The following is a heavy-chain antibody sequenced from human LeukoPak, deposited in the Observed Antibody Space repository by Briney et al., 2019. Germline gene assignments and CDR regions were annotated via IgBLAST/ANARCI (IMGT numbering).Heavy chain of an antibody. J-gene: IGHJ4*02. Sequence: GGSLRLSCAASGFTFNNYAMSWVRQAPGKGLQWVSALSATGIRTYYADSVKGRFTISRDNSKNTLYLQMNSLRAEDTAVYYCLLTYCGGDCYRVWDYWGQGTLVTVSS. D-gene: IGHD2-21*02. CDR2: LSATGIRT. CDR3: LLTYCGGDCYRVWDY. V-gene: IGHV3-23*01. CDR1: GFTFNNYA.